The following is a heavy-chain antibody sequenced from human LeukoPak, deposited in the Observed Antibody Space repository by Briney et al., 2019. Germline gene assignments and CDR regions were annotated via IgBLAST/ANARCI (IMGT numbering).Heavy chain of an antibody. CDR1: GGSFSGFY. J-gene: IGHJ5*02. Sequence: SETLSLTCTVSGGSFSGFYWSWIRQPPGKGLEWIGEINHSGSANYNPSLKSRVTTSVDTSKNQFSLKLSSVIAADTAIYYCARGVEFVDGSGTRWFDPWGQGTLVTVSS. V-gene: IGHV4-34*01. D-gene: IGHD3-10*01. CDR2: INHSGSA. CDR3: ARGVEFVDGSGTRWFDP.